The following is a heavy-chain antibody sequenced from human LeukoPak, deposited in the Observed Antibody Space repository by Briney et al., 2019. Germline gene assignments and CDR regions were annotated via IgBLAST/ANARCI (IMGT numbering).Heavy chain of an antibody. CDR1: GFTFSSYG. CDR3: AKDFMSAEYCTNGVCELIDY. Sequence: PGRSLRLSCAASGFTFSSYGMHWGRQAPGKGLEWVAVISYDGSNKYYADSVKGRFTISRDNSKNTLYLQMNSLRAEDTAVYYCAKDFMSAEYCTNGVCELIDYWGQGTLVTVSS. J-gene: IGHJ4*02. D-gene: IGHD2-8*01. CDR2: ISYDGSNK. V-gene: IGHV3-30*18.